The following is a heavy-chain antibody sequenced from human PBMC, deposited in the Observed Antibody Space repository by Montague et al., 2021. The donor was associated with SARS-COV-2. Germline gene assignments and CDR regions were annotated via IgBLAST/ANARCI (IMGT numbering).Heavy chain of an antibody. V-gene: IGHV4-31*03. D-gene: IGHD6-19*01. CDR2: IYYSGST. CDR3: ARVHFVSSGWYPDAFDI. J-gene: IGHJ3*02. CDR1: GGSINSGGYY. Sequence: TLSLTCTVSGGSINSGGYYWSWIRQHSGKGLEWIGYIYYSGSTYYNPSLKSRLTISVDTSKNQFSLKLSSVTAADTAVYYCARVHFVSSGWYPDAFDIWGQGTMVTVSS.